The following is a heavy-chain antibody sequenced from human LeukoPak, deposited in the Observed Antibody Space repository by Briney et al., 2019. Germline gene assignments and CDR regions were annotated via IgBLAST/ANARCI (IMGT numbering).Heavy chain of an antibody. CDR1: GGSISYYY. CDR3: ARGGTYNDILSFDP. V-gene: IGHV4-59*01. D-gene: IGHD3-9*01. J-gene: IGHJ5*02. CDR2: IYYTGST. Sequence: PSETLSLTCTVSGGSISYYYWTWLRQSPGKGLEWIGQIYYTGSTYYNPSLQRRLTISVDTSRNQFSLNLTSATAADTAVYYCARGGTYNDILSFDPWGQGTRVTVSS.